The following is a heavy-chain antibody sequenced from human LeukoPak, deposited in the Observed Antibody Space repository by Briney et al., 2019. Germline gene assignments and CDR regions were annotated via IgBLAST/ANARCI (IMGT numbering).Heavy chain of an antibody. CDR2: ISYSGST. CDR3: ARRGSGGRSFDI. V-gene: IGHV4-61*01. J-gene: IGHJ3*02. D-gene: IGHD2-15*01. CDR1: GGSVSSGTYY. Sequence: SETLSLTCTISGGSVSSGTYYWTWIRQPPGKGLEWIGYISYSGSTNYNPSLKSRVTISVDTPKNQFSLNLTSVTAADTAVYYCARRGSGGRSFDIWGQGTMVTVSS.